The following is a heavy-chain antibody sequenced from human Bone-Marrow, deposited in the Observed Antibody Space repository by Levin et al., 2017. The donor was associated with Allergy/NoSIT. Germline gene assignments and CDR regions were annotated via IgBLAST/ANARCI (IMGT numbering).Heavy chain of an antibody. CDR1: GFTVSGAD. Sequence: GESLKISCAASGFTVSGADMSWLRQAPGKGLEWVSVIHSGDITYYADSVKGRFTISRDNAKNTLSLQMNSLRAEDTAVYYCASRSVRFLGAPPSGFAWGYDGWGQGTTVTVSS. D-gene: IGHD3-3*01. J-gene: IGHJ6*02. CDR3: ASRSVRFLGAPPSGFAWGYDG. CDR2: IHSGDIT. V-gene: IGHV3-66*01.